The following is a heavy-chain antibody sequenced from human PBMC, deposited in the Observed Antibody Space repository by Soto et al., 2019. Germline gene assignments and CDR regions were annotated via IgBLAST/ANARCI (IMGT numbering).Heavy chain of an antibody. CDR2: IIPILGIV. Sequence: QVQLVQSGAEVKKPGSSVKVSCKASGGTFSSYTISWVRQAPGQGLEWMGRIIPILGIVNYAQKFQGRVTITADKSTSTAYMELSSLRSEDTAVYYCARGGYCSGGSYYPTSNYYYYYMDVWGKGTTVTVSS. V-gene: IGHV1-69*02. CDR1: GGTFSSYT. CDR3: ARGGYCSGGSYYPTSNYYYYYMDV. J-gene: IGHJ6*03. D-gene: IGHD2-15*01.